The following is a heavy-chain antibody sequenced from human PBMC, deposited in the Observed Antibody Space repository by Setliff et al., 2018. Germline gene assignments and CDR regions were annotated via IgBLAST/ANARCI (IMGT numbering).Heavy chain of an antibody. V-gene: IGHV4-34*01. D-gene: IGHD1-1*01. CDR2: IDHSGGA. Sequence: SETLSLTCTVYGESFNTYYWSWIRESPGKGLEWFGEIDHSGGANYNPSLESRVTISVDTSKKEFSLKLTSVTAADTAMYYCRQAVVGRDVFDVWGQGTMVTVS. CDR1: GESFNTYY. CDR3: RQAVVGRDVFDV. J-gene: IGHJ3*01.